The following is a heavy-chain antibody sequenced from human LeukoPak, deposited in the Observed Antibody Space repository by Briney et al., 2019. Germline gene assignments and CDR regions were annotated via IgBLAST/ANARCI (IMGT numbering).Heavy chain of an antibody. D-gene: IGHD3-3*01. J-gene: IGHJ5*02. V-gene: IGHV5-51*01. CDR3: ARSGFSIFGVVNQFDP. Sequence: PGGSLTLSCKGSGYSFTSYWIGWARHMPGKGLEWLGIIYPGDSDTRYSPSFQGQVTISADKSISTAYLQWSSLKASDTAMYYCARSGFSIFGVVNQFDPWGQGTLVTVSS. CDR2: IYPGDSDT. CDR1: GYSFTSYW.